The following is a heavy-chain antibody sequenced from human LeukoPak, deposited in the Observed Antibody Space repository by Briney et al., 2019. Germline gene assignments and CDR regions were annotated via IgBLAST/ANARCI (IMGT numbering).Heavy chain of an antibody. Sequence: ASVKVSCKASGYTFTGYYMHWVRQAPGQGLEWMGWINPNSGGTNYAQKFQGRVTMTRETSISTAYLELSRLRSDDTAVYYCARDSVLRFLEWLSVSYYYYYMDVWGKGTTVTVSS. CDR3: ARDSVLRFLEWLSVSYYYYYMDV. CDR1: GYTFTGYY. CDR2: INPNSGGT. J-gene: IGHJ6*03. D-gene: IGHD3-3*01. V-gene: IGHV1-2*02.